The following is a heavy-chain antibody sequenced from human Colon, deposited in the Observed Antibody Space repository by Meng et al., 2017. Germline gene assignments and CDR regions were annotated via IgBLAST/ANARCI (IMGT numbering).Heavy chain of an antibody. Sequence: ESLKISCQGSGYIFTNYWVAWVRQMPGKGLEWMGIIYPGDSEIRYSPSFQGQVSISADKSISTAHLQWSSLKASDTAVYYCARGYYYDKSGYSFDHWGQGTLVTVSS. CDR1: GYIFTNYW. CDR3: ARGYYYDKSGYSFDH. D-gene: IGHD3-22*01. J-gene: IGHJ4*02. V-gene: IGHV5-51*01. CDR2: IYPGDSEI.